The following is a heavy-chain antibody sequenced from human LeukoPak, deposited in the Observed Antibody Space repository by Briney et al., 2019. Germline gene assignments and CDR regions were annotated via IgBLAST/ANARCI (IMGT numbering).Heavy chain of an antibody. V-gene: IGHV4-59*01. J-gene: IGHJ5*02. CDR2: IYYKGNT. CDR3: ARSGRPTSWFDP. CDR1: GGSFSTYY. Sequence: SETLSLTCAVYGGSFSTYYWSWIRQPPGKGLEWIGYIYYKGNTNYNPSLRSRVTISFDTPKNQFSLKLSSVTAADTAVYYCARSGRPTSWFDPWGQGTLVTVSS. D-gene: IGHD5-12*01.